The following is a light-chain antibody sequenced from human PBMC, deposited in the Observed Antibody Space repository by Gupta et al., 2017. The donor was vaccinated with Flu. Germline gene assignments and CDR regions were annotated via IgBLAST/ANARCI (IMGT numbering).Light chain of an antibody. CDR3: QQYGSLPST. J-gene: IGKJ5*01. CDR1: QSVTSSY. Sequence: DIALTQSPGTLSLSPGERATLSCRASQSVTSSYLAWYQQKPGQAPRLLIYGASSRATGIPDRFSGSGSGTDFTLTISRLEPEDFAVYYCQQYGSLPSTFGQGTRLEIK. V-gene: IGKV3-20*01. CDR2: GAS.